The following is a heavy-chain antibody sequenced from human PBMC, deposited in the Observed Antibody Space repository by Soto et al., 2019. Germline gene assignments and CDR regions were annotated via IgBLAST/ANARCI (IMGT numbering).Heavy chain of an antibody. CDR1: GFTFSSFG. CDR3: AKDLREMATIRPDY. CDR2: ISYDGIDK. J-gene: IGHJ4*02. Sequence: QVQLLESGGGVVQPGGSLRLSCAASGFTFSSFGIHCVRQAPGKGLEWVAVISYDGIDKNYGDSGKGRFTISRENSKNMVYLQINSLRAEDTAVYYCAKDLREMATIRPDYWGQGILVTVSS. D-gene: IGHD5-12*01. V-gene: IGHV3-30*18.